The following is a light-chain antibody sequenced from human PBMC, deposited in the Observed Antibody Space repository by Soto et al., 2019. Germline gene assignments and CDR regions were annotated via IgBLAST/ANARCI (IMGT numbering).Light chain of an antibody. V-gene: IGKV1-39*01. Sequence: DIQMTHSPSSLSPSVVYRVTITCRASQSISSYLNWYQQKPGKAPKLLIYAASSLQSGVPSRFSGSGSGTDFTLTISSLQPEDFATYYCQQSYSTLITFGQGTRLEIK. CDR1: QSISSY. J-gene: IGKJ5*01. CDR3: QQSYSTLIT. CDR2: AAS.